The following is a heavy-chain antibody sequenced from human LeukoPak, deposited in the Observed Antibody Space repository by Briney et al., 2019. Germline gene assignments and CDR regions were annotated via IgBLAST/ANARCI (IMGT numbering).Heavy chain of an antibody. J-gene: IGHJ4*02. CDR3: ARSNCSGGSCYPGSVFDY. Sequence: PSETLSLTCTVSGGSISSSSYYWGWIRQPPGKGLEWIGSIYYSGSTYYNPSLRSRVTISVDTSKNQFSLKLSSVTAADTAVYYCARSNCSGGSCYPGSVFDYWGQGTLVTVSS. CDR2: IYYSGST. D-gene: IGHD2-15*01. V-gene: IGHV4-39*01. CDR1: GGSISSSSYY.